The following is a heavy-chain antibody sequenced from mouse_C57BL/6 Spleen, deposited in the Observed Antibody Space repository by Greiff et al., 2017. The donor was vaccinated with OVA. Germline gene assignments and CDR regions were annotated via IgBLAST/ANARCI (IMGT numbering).Heavy chain of an antibody. CDR3: AREGGDYFDY. Sequence: QVQLQQPGAELVRPGSSVKLSCKASGYTFTSYWMHWVKQRPIQGLEWIGNIDPSDSETHYNQKFKDKATLTVDKSSSTAYMQLRNLRSENSAVYYCAREGGDYFDYWGQGTTLTGSS. V-gene: IGHV1-52*01. J-gene: IGHJ2*01. CDR1: GYTFTSYW. CDR2: IDPSDSET.